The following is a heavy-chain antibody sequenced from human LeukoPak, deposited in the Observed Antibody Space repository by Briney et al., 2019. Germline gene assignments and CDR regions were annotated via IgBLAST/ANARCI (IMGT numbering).Heavy chain of an antibody. J-gene: IGHJ4*02. D-gene: IGHD4-11*01. CDR2: IKLDVREI. Sequence: GGCLRLSCVASGFAFNRHAMHWVRQSPDKGLERGAFIKLDVREIRYADYVEGRFTISRDDSRAILYLQMHSLTASDSAVYFCARDMLRGRRHYSNLFDYWGRGTRVTVSS. CDR1: GFAFNRHA. CDR3: ARDMLRGRRHYSNLFDY. V-gene: IGHV3-33*05.